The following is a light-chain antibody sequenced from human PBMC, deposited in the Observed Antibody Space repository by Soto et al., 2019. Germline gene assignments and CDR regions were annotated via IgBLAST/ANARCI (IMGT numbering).Light chain of an antibody. CDR1: QTISIW. CDR2: DAS. V-gene: IGKV1-5*01. CDR3: QQYNTYWT. Sequence: STLYPSVNSIVNGKCRASQTISIWLAWYQQKPGKAPKLLIYDASKLESGVASRFSGSGSGTEFTLTISSLQPDDFATYYCQQYNTYWTFGQGSNVDIK. J-gene: IGKJ1*01.